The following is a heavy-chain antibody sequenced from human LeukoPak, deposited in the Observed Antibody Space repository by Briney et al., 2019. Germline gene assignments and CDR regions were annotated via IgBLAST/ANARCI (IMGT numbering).Heavy chain of an antibody. CDR3: ARDVVGATGLGAPDY. J-gene: IGHJ4*02. D-gene: IGHD1-26*01. CDR2: IYYSGST. V-gene: IGHV4-39*07. CDR1: GGSISSSSYY. Sequence: SETLSLTCTVSGGSISSSSYYWGWIRQPPGKGLGWIGSIYYSGSTYYNPSLKSRVTISVDTSKNQFSLKLSSVTAADTAVYYCARDVVGATGLGAPDYWGQGTLVTVSS.